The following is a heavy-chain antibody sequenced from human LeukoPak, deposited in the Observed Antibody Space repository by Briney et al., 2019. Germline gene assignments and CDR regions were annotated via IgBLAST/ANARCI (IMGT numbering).Heavy chain of an antibody. CDR3: ARAYQGRQWLVRIFDY. D-gene: IGHD6-19*01. Sequence: SVKVSCKASGGTFSSYAISWVRQAPGQGLEWMGGIIPIFGTANYAQKFQGRVTITADESTSTAYMELSSLRSEDTAVYYCARAYQGRQWLVRIFDYWGQGTLVTVSS. CDR1: GGTFSSYA. CDR2: IIPIFGTA. J-gene: IGHJ4*02. V-gene: IGHV1-69*01.